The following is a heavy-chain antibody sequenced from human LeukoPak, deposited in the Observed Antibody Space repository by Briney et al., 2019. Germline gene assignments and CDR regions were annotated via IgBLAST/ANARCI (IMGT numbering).Heavy chain of an antibody. V-gene: IGHV1-2*02. CDR2: INPSSGGT. CDR1: GYTFTGYY. CDR3: ARGRGSSWYSRAYYYYMDV. J-gene: IGHJ6*03. Sequence: ASVKVSCKASGYTFTGYYVHWVRQAPGQGLEWMGWINPSSGGTNYAQKFQGRVTMTRDTSISTAYMELSSLRSEDTAVYYCARGRGSSWYSRAYYYYMDVWGKGTTVTISS. D-gene: IGHD6-13*01.